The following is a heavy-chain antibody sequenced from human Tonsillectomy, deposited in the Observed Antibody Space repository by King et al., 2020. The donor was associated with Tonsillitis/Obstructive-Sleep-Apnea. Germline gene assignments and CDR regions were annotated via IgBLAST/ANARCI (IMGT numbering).Heavy chain of an antibody. J-gene: IGHJ6*02. Sequence: QLVQSGAEVKKPGASVRVSCKPFGSTFTEYYIHWVRQPLGQGLEWMDWINPHSGGQNYAKKFRGRVTMTRDTSISTAYMELSRLRSDDTAVYYCARDTCGGDCYSGYYYYGMDVWGQGTTVTVSS. V-gene: IGHV1-2*02. CDR3: ARDTCGGDCYSGYYYYGMDV. D-gene: IGHD2-21*02. CDR2: INPHSGGQ. CDR1: GSTFTEYY.